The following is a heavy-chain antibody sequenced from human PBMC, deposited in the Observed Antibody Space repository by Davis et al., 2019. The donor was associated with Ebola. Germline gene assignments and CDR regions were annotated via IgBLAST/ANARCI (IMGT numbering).Heavy chain of an antibody. D-gene: IGHD1-1*01. CDR3: ARDLLEPLYYYYGMDV. CDR1: RFTFSDYY. V-gene: IGHV3-11*04. CDR2: ISSSSTTK. J-gene: IGHJ6*02. Sequence: LSLTCAASRFTFSDYYMSWIRQAPGKGLEWVSYISSSSTTKYYADSVKGRFTISRDNAKNSLYLQMNSLRDEDTAVYYCARDLLEPLYYYYGMDVWGQGTTVTVSS.